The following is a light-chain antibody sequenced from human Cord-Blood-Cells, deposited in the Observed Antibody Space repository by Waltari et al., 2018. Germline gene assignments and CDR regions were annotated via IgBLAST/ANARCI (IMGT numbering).Light chain of an antibody. Sequence: QSALTQPASVSGSPGQSITISCTGTSSAAGGYNYVSWYQQHPGKAPKIMIYEVSNRPSGVSNRFSGSKSGNTASLTISGLQAEDEADYYCSSYTSSSTLVFGTGTKVTVL. J-gene: IGLJ1*01. V-gene: IGLV2-14*01. CDR2: EVS. CDR3: SSYTSSSTLV. CDR1: SSAAGGYNY.